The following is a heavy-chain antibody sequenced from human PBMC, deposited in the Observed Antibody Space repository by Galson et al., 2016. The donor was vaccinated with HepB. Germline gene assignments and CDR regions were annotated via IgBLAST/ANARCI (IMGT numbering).Heavy chain of an antibody. CDR2: TYYRSRWYN. J-gene: IGHJ4*02. CDR1: GDSVSSNTAA. V-gene: IGHV6-1*01. Sequence: CAISGDSVSSNTAAWDWIRQSPSRGLEWLGRTYYRSRWYNDYAESVKGRITVTPDTSKNQFSLHLNSVTPEDTAVYYCARDEKRASYYFASWGQGTLVTVSS. D-gene: IGHD6-25*01. CDR3: ARDEKRASYYFAS.